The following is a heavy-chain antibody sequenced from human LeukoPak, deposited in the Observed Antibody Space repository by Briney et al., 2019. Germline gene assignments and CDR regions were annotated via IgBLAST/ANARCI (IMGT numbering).Heavy chain of an antibody. V-gene: IGHV1-8*03. Sequence: ASVKVSCKASGYTFTRYDINWVRQATGQGLEWMGWMNTKSGNTGHAQKFQGRVTITRDTSISTVYMELSSLRSEDTALYFCARVDGSPDYWGQGTLVTVSS. D-gene: IGHD2-15*01. J-gene: IGHJ4*02. CDR3: ARVDGSPDY. CDR1: GYTFTRYD. CDR2: MNTKSGNT.